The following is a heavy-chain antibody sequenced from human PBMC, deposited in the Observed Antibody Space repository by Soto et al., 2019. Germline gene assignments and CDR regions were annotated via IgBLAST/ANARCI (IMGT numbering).Heavy chain of an antibody. J-gene: IGHJ4*02. CDR1: GGSISSGGYY. Sequence: SETLSLTCTVSGGSISSGGYYWSWIRQHPGKGLEWIGYIYYSGSTYYNPSLKSRVTISVDTSKNQFSLKLSSVTAADTAVYYCARVVPWTTFFDYWGQGTLVTVSS. V-gene: IGHV4-31*03. D-gene: IGHD4-4*01. CDR2: IYYSGST. CDR3: ARVVPWTTFFDY.